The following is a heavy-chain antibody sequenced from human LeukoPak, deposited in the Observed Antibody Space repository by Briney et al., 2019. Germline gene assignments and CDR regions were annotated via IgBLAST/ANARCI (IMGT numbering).Heavy chain of an antibody. CDR2: IRYDGSNK. J-gene: IGHJ4*02. CDR3: AKDYYCSGGSCYFTSPMNFDY. CDR1: GFTFSSCG. Sequence: GGSLRLSCAASGFTFSSCGMHWVRQAPGKGLEWVAFIRYDGSNKYYADSVKGRLTISRDNSKNTLYLQMNSLRAEDTAVYYCAKDYYCSGGSCYFTSPMNFDYWGQGTLVTVSS. D-gene: IGHD2-15*01. V-gene: IGHV3-30*02.